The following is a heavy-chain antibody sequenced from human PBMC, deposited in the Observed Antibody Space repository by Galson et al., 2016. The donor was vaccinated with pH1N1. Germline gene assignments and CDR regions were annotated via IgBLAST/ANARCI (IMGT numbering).Heavy chain of an antibody. D-gene: IGHD5-12*01. CDR2: ILYDGTNE. V-gene: IGHV3-30*04. Sequence: SLRLSCAASGFIFTSYAMHWVRQAPGKGLEWVAVILYDGTNEYYADSVKGRFTISRDKTQSTVYLQMNSLRTEDTAVYYCARDSEYSGHEGFHWAQGTLVSVAS. CDR1: GFIFTSYA. CDR3: ARDSEYSGHEGFH. J-gene: IGHJ4*02.